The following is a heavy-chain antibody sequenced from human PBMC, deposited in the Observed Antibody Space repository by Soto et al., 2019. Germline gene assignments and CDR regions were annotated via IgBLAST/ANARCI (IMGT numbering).Heavy chain of an antibody. V-gene: IGHV4-30-4*01. CDR2: IYYSGST. Sequence: PSETLSLTCTVSGGAISSGDYYWSWIRHPPGKGLEWIGYIYYSGSTYYNPSLKSRVTISVDTSKNQFSLKLSSVTAADTAVYYCARFCSGGSCNWFDPWGQGTLVTVS. CDR1: GGAISSGDYY. J-gene: IGHJ5*02. D-gene: IGHD2-15*01. CDR3: ARFCSGGSCNWFDP.